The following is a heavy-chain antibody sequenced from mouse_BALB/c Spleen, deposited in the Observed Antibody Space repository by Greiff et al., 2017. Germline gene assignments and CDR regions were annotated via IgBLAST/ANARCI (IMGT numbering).Heavy chain of an antibody. Sequence: QVQLKQPGAELVKPGASVKLSCKASGYTFTSYWMHWVKQRPGQGLEWIGEINPSNGRTNYNEKFKSKATLTVDKSSSTAYMQLSSLTSEDSAVYYCARWRNGYYGYWGQGTTLTVSS. V-gene: IGHV1S81*02. D-gene: IGHD2-3*01. J-gene: IGHJ2*01. CDR1: GYTFTSYW. CDR3: ARWRNGYYGY. CDR2: INPSNGRT.